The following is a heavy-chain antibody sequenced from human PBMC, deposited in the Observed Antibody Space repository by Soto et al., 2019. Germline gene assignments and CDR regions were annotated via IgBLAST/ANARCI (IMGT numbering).Heavy chain of an antibody. CDR2: IKSKTDGGTT. CDR1: GFTFSNAW. CDR3: SALPNSYYYDSSGYYRFDY. Sequence: PGGSLRLSCAASGFTFSNAWMSWVRQAPGKGLEWGGRIKSKTDGGTTDYAAPVKGRFTISRDDSKNTLYLQMNSLKTEDTAVYYCSALPNSYYYDSSGYYRFDYWGQGTLVTVSS. J-gene: IGHJ4*02. V-gene: IGHV3-15*01. D-gene: IGHD3-22*01.